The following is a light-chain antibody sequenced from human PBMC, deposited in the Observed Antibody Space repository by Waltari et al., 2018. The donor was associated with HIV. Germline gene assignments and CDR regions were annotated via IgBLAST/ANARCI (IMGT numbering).Light chain of an antibody. CDR3: QQYNKWPLT. Sequence: EIVMMQSPATLSVSPGERATLSCRASQSVSSNLAWYQQKPGQAPRLLIYGASTRATGIPARFSGSGSGTEFTLTISSLQSEDFVVYYCQQYNKWPLTFGGGTKVEIK. V-gene: IGKV3D-15*01. CDR1: QSVSSN. CDR2: GAS. J-gene: IGKJ4*01.